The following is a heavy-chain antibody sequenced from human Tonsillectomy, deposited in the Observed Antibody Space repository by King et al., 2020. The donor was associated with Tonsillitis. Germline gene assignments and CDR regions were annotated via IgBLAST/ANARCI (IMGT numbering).Heavy chain of an antibody. Sequence: QLVQSGAEVKKPGASVKVSCKASGYTFTGYYIHWVRQAPGQGLEWMGRINPNSGGTNYAQKFQGRVTMTRDTSISTAYLELSRLRSDDTAVYYCARFGSYDSSGYYTPNDYWGQGTLVTVSS. CDR2: INPNSGGT. J-gene: IGHJ4*02. CDR1: GYTFTGYY. V-gene: IGHV1-2*02. CDR3: ARFGSYDSSGYYTPNDY. D-gene: IGHD3-22*01.